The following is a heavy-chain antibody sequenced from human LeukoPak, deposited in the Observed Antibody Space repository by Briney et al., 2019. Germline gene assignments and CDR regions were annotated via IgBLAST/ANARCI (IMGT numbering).Heavy chain of an antibody. Sequence: SETLSLTCTVSGGSISNYYWSWIRQPPGKELEWIGYIYYSGSTNYNPSLKSRVTISVDTSKNQFSLKLSSVTAADTAVYYCARVQVQSFDYWGQGTLVTVSS. D-gene: IGHD1-1*01. V-gene: IGHV4-59*01. J-gene: IGHJ4*02. CDR2: IYYSGST. CDR1: GGSISNYY. CDR3: ARVQVQSFDY.